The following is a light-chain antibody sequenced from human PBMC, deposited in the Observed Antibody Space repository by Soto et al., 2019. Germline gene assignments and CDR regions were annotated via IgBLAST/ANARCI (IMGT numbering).Light chain of an antibody. J-gene: IGLJ3*02. CDR3: SSYTSSSTHWV. V-gene: IGLV2-14*01. Sequence: QSVLTQPASVSGSPGQSITISCTGTSSDVVGYNYVSWYQQHPGKAPKFMIYEVSNRPSGVSNRFSGSKSGNTASLTISGLQAEDEADYYCSSYTSSSTHWVFGGGTKLTVL. CDR1: SSDVVGYNY. CDR2: EVS.